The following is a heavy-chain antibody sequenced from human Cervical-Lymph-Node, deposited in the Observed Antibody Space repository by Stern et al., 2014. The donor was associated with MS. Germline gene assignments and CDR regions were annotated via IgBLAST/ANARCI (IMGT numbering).Heavy chain of an antibody. Sequence: VQLVQSGSELKKPGASVKVSCKASGYSFPNYAMNWVRQAHGQGLEWMGLCNTNTCHLTYGQGCTGRFVLSLYTSVSTAYLQISSLKVEDTAVYYCARGGASWRYGMDVWVQGTTVTVSS. V-gene: IGHV7-4-1*02. CDR1: GYSFPNYA. D-gene: IGHD5-12*01. CDR3: ARGGASWRYGMDV. CDR2: CNTNTCHL. J-gene: IGHJ6*02.